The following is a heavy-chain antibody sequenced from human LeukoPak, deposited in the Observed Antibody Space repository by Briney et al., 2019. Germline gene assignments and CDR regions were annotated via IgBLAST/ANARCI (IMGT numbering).Heavy chain of an antibody. CDR2: ISGSGGST. CDR1: GFTFSSYA. Sequence: GGSLRLSCAASGFTFSSYAVSWVRQAPGKGLEWVSAISGSGGSTYYADSVKGRFTISRDNSKNTLYLQMNSLRAEDTAVYYCAKDGSGAVATTDFDYWGQGTLVTVSS. D-gene: IGHD6-19*01. CDR3: AKDGSGAVATTDFDY. V-gene: IGHV3-23*01. J-gene: IGHJ4*02.